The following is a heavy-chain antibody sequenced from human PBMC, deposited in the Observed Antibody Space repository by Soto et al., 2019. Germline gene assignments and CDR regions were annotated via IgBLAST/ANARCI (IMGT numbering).Heavy chain of an antibody. V-gene: IGHV1-3*01. J-gene: IGHJ4*02. CDR3: ARAVAVPADFDY. Sequence: ASVKVSCKASGYTFTGYAMHWVRQAPGQRLEWMGWINAGNGNTKYSQKFQGRVTITRDTSASTAYMELSSLRSEDSAVYYCARAVAVPADFDYWGQGTPVTVSS. CDR1: GYTFTGYA. D-gene: IGHD6-19*01. CDR2: INAGNGNT.